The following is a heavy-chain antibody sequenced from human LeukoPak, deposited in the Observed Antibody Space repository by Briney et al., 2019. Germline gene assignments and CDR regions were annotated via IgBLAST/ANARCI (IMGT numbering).Heavy chain of an antibody. D-gene: IGHD3-10*01. Sequence: PGGSLRLSCAASEFTFSDYWMSWVRQAPGKGPEWVAVISYDGSNKYYADSVKGRFTISRDNSKNTLYLQMNSLRAEDTAVYYCARDGPLTYYYGSGSYYNYWGQGTLVTVSS. CDR2: ISYDGSNK. V-gene: IGHV3-30*03. CDR1: EFTFSDYW. J-gene: IGHJ4*02. CDR3: ARDGPLTYYYGSGSYYNY.